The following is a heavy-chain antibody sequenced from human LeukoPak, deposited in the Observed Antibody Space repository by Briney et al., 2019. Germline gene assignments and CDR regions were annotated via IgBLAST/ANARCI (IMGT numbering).Heavy chain of an antibody. Sequence: LRLSCAASGFTFSSYGMHWVRQAPGKGLEWVAVISYDGSNKYYADSVKGRFTISRDNSKNTLYLQMNSLRAEDTAVYYCAKSGGDYFDYWGQGTLVTVSS. CDR2: ISYDGSNK. D-gene: IGHD2-21*01. V-gene: IGHV3-30*18. J-gene: IGHJ4*02. CDR3: AKSGGDYFDY. CDR1: GFTFSSYG.